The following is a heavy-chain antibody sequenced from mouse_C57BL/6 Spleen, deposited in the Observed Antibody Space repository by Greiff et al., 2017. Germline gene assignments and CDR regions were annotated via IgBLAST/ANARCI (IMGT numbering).Heavy chain of an antibody. J-gene: IGHJ2*01. CDR3: ARDDGYYVVDFDY. CDR2: INPNNGGT. V-gene: IGHV1-26*01. CDR1: GYTFTDYY. Sequence: EVQLQQSGPELVKPGASVKISCKASGYTFTDYYMNWVKQSHGKSLEWIGDINPNNGGTSYNQKFKGKATLTVDKSSSTAYMELCSLTSEDSAVYYCARDDGYYVVDFDYWGQGTTLTVSS. D-gene: IGHD2-3*01.